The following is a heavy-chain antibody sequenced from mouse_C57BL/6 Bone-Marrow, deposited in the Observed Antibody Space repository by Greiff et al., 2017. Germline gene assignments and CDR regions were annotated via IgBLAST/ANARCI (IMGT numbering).Heavy chain of an antibody. J-gene: IGHJ1*03. CDR1: GFTFSDSG. Sequence: EVQVVESGGGLVKPGGSLKLSCAASGFTFSDSGLPWVRQAPAKGLAWVAYIRSGSSTIYYADTVKGRFPISRDNAQPTLFLQMTSLRSEDTAMYYCARPLYFDVWGTGTTVTVSS. D-gene: IGHD6-1*01. CDR3: ARPLYFDV. CDR2: IRSGSSTI. V-gene: IGHV5-17*01.